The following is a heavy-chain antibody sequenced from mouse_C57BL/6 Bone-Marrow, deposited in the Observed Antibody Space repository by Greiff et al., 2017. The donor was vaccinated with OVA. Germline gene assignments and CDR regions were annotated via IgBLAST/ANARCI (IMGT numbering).Heavy chain of an antibody. CDR2: IFPGSGST. J-gene: IGHJ1*03. Sequence: QVHVKQSGPELVRPGASVKISCKAPGYTFTSHWMQWVRQRPGQGLEWIGEIFPGSGSTYYNEKFKGKATLTVDTSSSTAYMQLSSLTSEDSAVYVGARWGTVVANWYFDVWGTGTTVTVSS. V-gene: IGHV1-56*01. CDR3: ARWGTVVANWYFDV. CDR1: GYTFTSHW. D-gene: IGHD1-1*01.